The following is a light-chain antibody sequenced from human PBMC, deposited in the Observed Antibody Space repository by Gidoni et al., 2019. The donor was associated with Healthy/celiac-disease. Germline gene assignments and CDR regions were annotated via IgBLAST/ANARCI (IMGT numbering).Light chain of an antibody. CDR2: KAS. CDR3: QQDNSYSPT. Sequence: QMTLSPSTLSASVGDRVTITCRASQSISSWLAWYQQKPGKAPKLLIYKASSLESGVPSRFSGSGSGTEFTLTISSLQPDDFATYYCQQDNSYSPTFGQGTKVEIK. J-gene: IGKJ1*01. V-gene: IGKV1-5*03. CDR1: QSISSW.